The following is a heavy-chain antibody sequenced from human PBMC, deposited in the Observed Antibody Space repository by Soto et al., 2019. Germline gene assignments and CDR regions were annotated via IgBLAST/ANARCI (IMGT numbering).Heavy chain of an antibody. CDR1: GGSISSSSYY. CDR2: IYYSGST. CDR3: ARRAGGYFDY. D-gene: IGHD3-10*01. Sequence: PSETLSLTCTVSGGSISSSSYYWGWIRQAPGKGLEWIGSIYYSGSTYYNPSLKSRVTISVDTSKNQFSLKLSSVTAADTAVYYCARRAGGYFDYWGQGTLVTVSS. J-gene: IGHJ4*02. V-gene: IGHV4-39*01.